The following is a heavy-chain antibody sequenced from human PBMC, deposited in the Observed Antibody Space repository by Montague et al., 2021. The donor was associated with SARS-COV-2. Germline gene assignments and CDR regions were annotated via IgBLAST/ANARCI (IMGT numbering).Heavy chain of an antibody. J-gene: IGHJ6*02. CDR1: GGSISSYY. CDR2: IYYSGST. D-gene: IGHD3-3*01. V-gene: IGHV4-59*01. CDR3: ARGVSYSDFWSAYDYGMDV. Sequence: SETLSLTCTVSGGSISSYYWSWIRQPPGKGLEWIGYIYYSGSTNYNPSLKSRVTISVDTSTNQFSPKLSSVTAADTAVYYCARGVSYSDFWSAYDYGMDVWGLGTTVTVSS.